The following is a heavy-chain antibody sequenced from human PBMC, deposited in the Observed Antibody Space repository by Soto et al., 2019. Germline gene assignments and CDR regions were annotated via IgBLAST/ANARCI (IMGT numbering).Heavy chain of an antibody. J-gene: IGHJ6*02. CDR3: ARVRPHYDILTGYLHYYYGMDV. D-gene: IGHD3-9*01. CDR2: IYHSGST. Sequence: PSETLSLTCAVSGGSISSGGYSWSWIRQPPGKGLEWIGYIYHSGSTYYNPSLKSRVTISVDRSKNQFSLKLSSVTAADTAVYYCARVRPHYDILTGYLHYYYGMDVWGQGTTVTVSS. CDR1: GGSISSGGYS. V-gene: IGHV4-30-2*01.